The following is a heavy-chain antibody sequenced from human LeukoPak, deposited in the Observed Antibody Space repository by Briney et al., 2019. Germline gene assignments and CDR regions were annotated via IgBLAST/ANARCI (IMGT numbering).Heavy chain of an antibody. V-gene: IGHV3-21*01. CDR1: GFPFSSTS. D-gene: IGHD5-18*01. J-gene: IGHJ4*02. Sequence: PGGSLRLSCAASGFPFSSTSMNWVRQAPGEGLEWVSSISSSSGYIYYADSVKGRFTISRDNANNSLFLQMNSLRAEDTAVYYCASRGYTYGPIDYWGQGTLVTVSS. CDR2: ISSSSGYI. CDR3: ASRGYTYGPIDY.